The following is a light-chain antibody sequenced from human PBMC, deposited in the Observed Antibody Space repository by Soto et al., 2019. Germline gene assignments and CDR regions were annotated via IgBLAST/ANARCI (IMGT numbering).Light chain of an antibody. CDR3: QHYDSYSEA. CDR1: QTISSW. V-gene: IGKV1-5*03. CDR2: KAS. J-gene: IGKJ1*01. Sequence: DIQMTQSPSTLSGSVGDRVTITCRASQTISSWLAWYQQKPGKAPKHLIYKASTLKSGVPSRFSGRGSGTEFTLTISSLQPDDFATYYCQHYDSYSEAFGQGTKVELQ.